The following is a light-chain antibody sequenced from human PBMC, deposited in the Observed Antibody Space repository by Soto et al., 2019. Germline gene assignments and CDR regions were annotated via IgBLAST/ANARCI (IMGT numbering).Light chain of an antibody. Sequence: EVVLTQSPGTLSLSRGERATLSCRASERIYSAYLGWYQQKPGQAPRLLIYGTSSRATGIPDRFSGSGSGTDFTLTISRLEPEDFAVYYCQQRSNWQGATFGGGTKVDI. J-gene: IGKJ4*01. CDR2: GTS. V-gene: IGKV3D-20*02. CDR3: QQRSNWQGAT. CDR1: ERIYSAY.